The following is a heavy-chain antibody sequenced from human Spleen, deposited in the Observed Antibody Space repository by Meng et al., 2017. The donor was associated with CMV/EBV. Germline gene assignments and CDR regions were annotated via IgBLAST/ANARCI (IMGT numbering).Heavy chain of an antibody. CDR3: ARGHIAAAGADWFDP. V-gene: IGHV4-30-4*08. CDR2: IYYIGTF. Sequence: SETLSLTCTVSGGSISSGDYFWSWLRQPPGKGLEWIGHIYYIGTFSYSPSLESRVTISLDTPKNQFSLKLSPVTAADTAVYYCARGHIAAAGADWFDPWGQGTLVTVSS. CDR1: GGSISSGDYF. J-gene: IGHJ5*02. D-gene: IGHD6-13*01.